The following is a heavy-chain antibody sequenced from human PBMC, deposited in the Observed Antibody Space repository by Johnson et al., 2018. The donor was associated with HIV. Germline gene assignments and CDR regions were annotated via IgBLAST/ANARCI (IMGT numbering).Heavy chain of an antibody. CDR2: IKQDGSEK. CDR1: GFMFSRHW. Sequence: VQLVESGGGLVQPGGSLRLSCAASGFMFSRHWMSWVRQAPGKGLEWVANIKQDGSEKYYVDSVKGRFTISRDNAKNSLLVQMNSLRAEDTAMYYCTGGWYNLSAFDIWGQGTMVTVSS. D-gene: IGHD1-1*01. J-gene: IGHJ3*02. CDR3: TGGWYNLSAFDI. V-gene: IGHV3-7*01.